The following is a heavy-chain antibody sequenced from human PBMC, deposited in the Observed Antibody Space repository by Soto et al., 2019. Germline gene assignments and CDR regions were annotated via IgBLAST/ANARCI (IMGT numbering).Heavy chain of an antibody. V-gene: IGHV3-7*01. J-gene: IGHJ4*02. Sequence: GGSLRLSCAASGFPFSSYWMSWVRQAPGKGLEWVANIKQDGSEKYYVDSVKGRFTISRDNAKNSLYLQMNSLRAEDTAVYYCARDQNWFLEWSIDYWGQGTLVT. D-gene: IGHD3-3*01. CDR1: GFPFSSYW. CDR2: IKQDGSEK. CDR3: ARDQNWFLEWSIDY.